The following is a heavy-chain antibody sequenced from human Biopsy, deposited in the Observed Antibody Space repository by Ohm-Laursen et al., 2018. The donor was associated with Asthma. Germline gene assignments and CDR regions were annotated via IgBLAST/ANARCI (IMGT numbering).Heavy chain of an antibody. V-gene: IGHV3-30*03. CDR3: ARTHERWTSIQDDALDI. D-gene: IGHD4-23*01. CDR1: GFAVSRDY. J-gene: IGHJ3*02. Sequence: SLRLSCAASGFAVSRDYMFWVRQAPGKGLEWVAVISYDGGNKFYGDSVKGRFTLSRGNSRNTLYLQMNSLRVEDTAIYYCARTHERWTSIQDDALDIWGQGTMVIVSS. CDR2: ISYDGGNK.